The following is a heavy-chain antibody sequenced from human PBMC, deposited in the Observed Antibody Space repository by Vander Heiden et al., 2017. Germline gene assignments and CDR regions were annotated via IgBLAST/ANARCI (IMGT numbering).Heavy chain of an antibody. J-gene: IGHJ3*02. CDR1: GYTFTSYY. Sequence: QVQLVQSGAEVKKPGASVKVSCKASGYTFTSYYIHWVRRAPGQGLEWMGVIYPSGGGTSYAQNLQGRVTMTRDTSTSTVYMELSSLRSEDTAMYYWARAQVGDAFDIWGQGTMVTVS. CDR2: IYPSGGGT. V-gene: IGHV1-46*01. CDR3: ARAQVGDAFDI.